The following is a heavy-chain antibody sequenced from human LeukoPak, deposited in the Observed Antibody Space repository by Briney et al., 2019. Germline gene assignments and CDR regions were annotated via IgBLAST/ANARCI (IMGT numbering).Heavy chain of an antibody. Sequence: PSETLSLTCAVYGGSFSGYYWSWIRQPPGKGLEWIGEINHSGSTNYNPSLKSRVTISVDTSKNQFSLKLSSVTAADTAVYYCARDLRTNWNFDYYYMDVWGKGTTVTVSS. J-gene: IGHJ6*03. CDR2: INHSGST. D-gene: IGHD1-7*01. CDR3: ARDLRTNWNFDYYYMDV. CDR1: GGSFSGYY. V-gene: IGHV4-34*01.